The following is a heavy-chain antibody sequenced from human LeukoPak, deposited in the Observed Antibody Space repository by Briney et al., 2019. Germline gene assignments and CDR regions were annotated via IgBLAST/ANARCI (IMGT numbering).Heavy chain of an antibody. V-gene: IGHV4-30-4*01. CDR2: IYYSGST. Sequence: PSETLSLTCTVSGGSISSGDYYWSWIRQPPGKGLEWIGYIYYSGSTYYNPSLKSRVTISVDTSKNQFSLKLSSVTAADTAVYYCASEPADYYDSSGRNCWGQGTLVTVSS. CDR1: GGSISSGDYY. CDR3: ASEPADYYDSSGRNC. J-gene: IGHJ4*02. D-gene: IGHD3-22*01.